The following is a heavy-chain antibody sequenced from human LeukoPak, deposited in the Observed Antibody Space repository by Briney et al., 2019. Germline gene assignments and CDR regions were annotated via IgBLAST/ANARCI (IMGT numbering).Heavy chain of an antibody. Sequence: SETLSLTCTVSGGSISSGDYYWSWIRQPPGKGLEWIGYIYYSGATYYNPSLKSRVTISADTSKNQFSLKLSSVTAADTAVYYCARTHDYYGSGSYLFYFDYWGQGTLVTVSS. V-gene: IGHV4-30-4*01. CDR1: GGSISSGDYY. J-gene: IGHJ4*02. D-gene: IGHD3-10*01. CDR2: IYYSGAT. CDR3: ARTHDYYGSGSYLFYFDY.